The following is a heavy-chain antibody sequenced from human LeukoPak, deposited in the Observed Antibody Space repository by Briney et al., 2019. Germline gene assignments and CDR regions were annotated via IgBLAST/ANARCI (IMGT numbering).Heavy chain of an antibody. V-gene: IGHV4-4*07. Sequence: SETLSLTCTVSGGSISSYYWSWIRQPAGKGLEWIGRIYTSGSTNYNPSLKSRVTMSVDTSKNQFSLKLSSVTAADTAVYYCARDLRYFEAYYYGMDVWGQGTTVTVSS. D-gene: IGHD3-9*01. CDR3: ARDLRYFEAYYYGMDV. J-gene: IGHJ6*02. CDR1: GGSISSYY. CDR2: IYTSGST.